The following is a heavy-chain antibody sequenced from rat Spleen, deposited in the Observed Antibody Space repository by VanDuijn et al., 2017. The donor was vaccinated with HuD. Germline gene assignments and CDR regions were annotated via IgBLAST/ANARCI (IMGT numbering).Heavy chain of an antibody. J-gene: IGHJ2*01. CDR3: ARELDGYFDY. D-gene: IGHD1-12*03. CDR1: GFSLTSYN. Sequence: QVQLKESGPGLVQPSQTLSLTCTVSGFSLTSYNVHWVRQPPGKGLEWMGVMWSGGSTDYNSALKSRLSISRDTSKNQVFLKMNSLQSEDTTTYYCARELDGYFDYWGQGVMVTVSS. CDR2: MWSGGST. V-gene: IGHV2-45*01.